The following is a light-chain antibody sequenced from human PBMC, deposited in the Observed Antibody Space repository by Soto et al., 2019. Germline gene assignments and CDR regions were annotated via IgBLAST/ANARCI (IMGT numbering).Light chain of an antibody. CDR2: EVS. J-gene: IGLJ1*01. Sequence: SALTQPASVSGSPGQSITISCTGTSSDVGGYNYVSWYQQHPGKAPKLMIYEVSNRPSGVSNRFSGSKSGNTASLTISGLQAEDEADYYCSSYTRSSSLVFGTGTKVTVL. CDR1: SSDVGGYNY. V-gene: IGLV2-14*01. CDR3: SSYTRSSSLV.